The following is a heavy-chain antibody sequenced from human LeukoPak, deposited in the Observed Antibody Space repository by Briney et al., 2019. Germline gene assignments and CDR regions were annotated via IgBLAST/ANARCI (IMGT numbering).Heavy chain of an antibody. CDR3: AKPEDIVVVVAAGYFDL. Sequence: PGGSLRLSCAASGFTFSNYWMHWVRQAPGKGLVWVSRINSDGINTSYADSVKGRFTISRDNSKNTLYLQMNSLRAEDTAVYYCAKPEDIVVVVAAGYFDLWGRGTLVTVSS. CDR2: INSDGINT. J-gene: IGHJ2*01. V-gene: IGHV3-74*01. CDR1: GFTFSNYW. D-gene: IGHD2-15*01.